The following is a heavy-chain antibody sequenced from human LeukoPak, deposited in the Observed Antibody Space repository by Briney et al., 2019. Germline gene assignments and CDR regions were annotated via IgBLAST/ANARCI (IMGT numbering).Heavy chain of an antibody. CDR1: GFTFRDNW. D-gene: IGHD2-2*01. J-gene: IGHJ4*02. Sequence: GGSLRLSCAASGFTFRDNWMHCVRQAPGRGLVWVSRINSEGSTISYADSVKGRFTISRNNAKNTLSLQINSLRAEDTAVYYCARGGVPAAFDYWGQGTLVTVS. CDR2: INSEGSTI. CDR3: ARGGVPAAFDY. V-gene: IGHV3-74*01.